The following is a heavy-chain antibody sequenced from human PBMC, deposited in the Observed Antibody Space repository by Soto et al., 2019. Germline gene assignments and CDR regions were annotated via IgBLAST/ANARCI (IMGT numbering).Heavy chain of an antibody. CDR1: GGTFSSYA. D-gene: IGHD6-19*01. CDR3: AVGVTGYSSVLADY. J-gene: IGHJ4*02. V-gene: IGHV1-69*01. Sequence: QVQLVQSEAEVKKPGSSVKVSCKASGGTFSSYAISWVRQAPRQGLEWMGGIIPIFGTANYAQKFQGRVTITADESTSTAYMELSSLRSEDTAVYYCAVGVTGYSSVLADYWGQGTLVTVSS. CDR2: IIPIFGTA.